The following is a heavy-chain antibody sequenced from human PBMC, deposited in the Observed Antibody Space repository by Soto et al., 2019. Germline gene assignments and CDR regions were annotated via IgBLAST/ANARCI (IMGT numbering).Heavy chain of an antibody. J-gene: IGHJ5*02. Sequence: SSETLSLTCTVSGGSISSYYWSWVRQPPGKGLEWIGYIYYTGSTYYNPSLKSRDTMSIDTSRSQLLLQMKSVTAADTAEYYCARESAGSGRNNWFDPWGQGTLVTVSS. D-gene: IGHD3-10*01. CDR2: IYYTGST. CDR3: ARESAGSGRNNWFDP. CDR1: GGSISSYY. V-gene: IGHV4-59*01.